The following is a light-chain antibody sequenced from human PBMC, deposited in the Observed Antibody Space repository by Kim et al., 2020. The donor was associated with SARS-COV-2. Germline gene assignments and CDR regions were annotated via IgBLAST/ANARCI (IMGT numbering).Light chain of an antibody. CDR3: QAWDSSLRV. Sequence: SVSPGQTASITCSGDKLGDKYACWYQQKPGQSPVLVIYQDSKRPSGIPERFSGSNSGNTATLTISGTQAMDEADYYCQAWDSSLRVFGGGTKVTVL. CDR2: QDS. CDR1: KLGDKY. J-gene: IGLJ3*02. V-gene: IGLV3-1*01.